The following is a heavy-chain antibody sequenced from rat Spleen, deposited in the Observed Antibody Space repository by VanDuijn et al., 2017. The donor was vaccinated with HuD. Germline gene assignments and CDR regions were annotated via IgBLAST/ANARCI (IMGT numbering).Heavy chain of an antibody. CDR1: GFSLTNNA. J-gene: IGHJ3*01. CDR2: ISSGGNT. D-gene: IGHD1-12*02. CDR3: TRDNSYWGSYYPGGFAY. Sequence: QVHLKESGPGLVQPSQTLSLTCTVSGFSLTNNAVSWVRQPPGKGLEWITTISSGGNTYYNSALKSRLSISRDTSKSQVFLKMNSLEAEDTAIYFCTRDNSYWGSYYPGGFAYWGQGTLVTVSS. V-gene: IGHV2S12*01.